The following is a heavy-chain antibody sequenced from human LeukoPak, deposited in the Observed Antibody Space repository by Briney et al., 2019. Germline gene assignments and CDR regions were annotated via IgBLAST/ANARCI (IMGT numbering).Heavy chain of an antibody. CDR3: ARSIGYCSGGSCYWGIFDY. J-gene: IGHJ4*02. V-gene: IGHV1-69*13. D-gene: IGHD2-15*01. CDR1: GGTFSSYA. CDR2: IIPIFGTA. Sequence: SVKVSCKVSGGTFSSYAISWVRQAPGQGLEWMGGIIPIFGTANYAQKFQGRVTITADESTSTAYMELSSPRSEDTAVYYCARSIGYCSGGSCYWGIFDYWGQGTLVTVSS.